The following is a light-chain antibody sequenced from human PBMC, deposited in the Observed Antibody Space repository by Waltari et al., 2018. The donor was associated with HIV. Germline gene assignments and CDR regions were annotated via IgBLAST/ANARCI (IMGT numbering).Light chain of an antibody. J-gene: IGKJ1*01. V-gene: IGKV2-30*01. CDR1: QSLVSSDGNTY. CDR2: KVS. CDR3: MQGTHWPRT. Sequence: DVVMTQSPLSLPVTLGQPASISCKSSQSLVSSDGNTYLVWFQQRPGQSPRRLIYKVSDRDSGVPDRFSGSVSGADFTLKISRVEAEDIGVYFCMQGTHWPRTFGLGTKVEI.